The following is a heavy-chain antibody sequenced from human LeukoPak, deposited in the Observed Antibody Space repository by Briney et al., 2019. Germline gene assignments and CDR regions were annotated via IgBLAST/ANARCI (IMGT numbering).Heavy chain of an antibody. D-gene: IGHD2-21*01. CDR2: TYYRSKWNN. Sequence: SQTLSLTCAISGDSVSSKSAAWNWIRHSPSRGVEWLGRTYYRSKWNNDYAVSVRGRITINPDTSKNQFSLLLNSVTPEDTAMYYCARYSGLGVPDYWGQGTLVTVSS. CDR1: GDSVSSKSAA. CDR3: ARYSGLGVPDY. V-gene: IGHV6-1*01. J-gene: IGHJ4*02.